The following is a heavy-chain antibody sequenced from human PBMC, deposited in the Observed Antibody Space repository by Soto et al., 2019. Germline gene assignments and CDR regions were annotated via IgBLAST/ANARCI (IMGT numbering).Heavy chain of an antibody. Sequence: GGTLRLSCAASGFTFGSYDMHWVRQAPGKGLEWVGRIKSKTDGGTTDYAAPVKGRFTISRDDSKTPQHLQMTSLKTEDTAVYYCTAQYMVRGVIIKSYFDYWGQGTLGTVSS. CDR1: GFTFGSYD. CDR3: TAQYMVRGVIIKSYFDY. D-gene: IGHD3-10*01. CDR2: IKSKTDGGTT. V-gene: IGHV3-15*01. J-gene: IGHJ4*02.